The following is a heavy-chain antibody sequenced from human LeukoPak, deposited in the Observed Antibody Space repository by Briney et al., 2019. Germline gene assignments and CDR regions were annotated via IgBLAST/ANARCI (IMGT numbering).Heavy chain of an antibody. J-gene: IGHJ4*02. CDR1: GYTFVDSY. CDR3: ATLSTS. CDR2: INPKNGAT. D-gene: IGHD5/OR15-5a*01. Sequence: ASLKVSCKTSGYTFVDSYMHWVRQAPGQGLEWMGWINPKNGATYYAEKFQGRVSMITDSSLTTAYMELSSLRFDDTAVYYCATLSTSWGQGTLVTVSS. V-gene: IGHV1-2*02.